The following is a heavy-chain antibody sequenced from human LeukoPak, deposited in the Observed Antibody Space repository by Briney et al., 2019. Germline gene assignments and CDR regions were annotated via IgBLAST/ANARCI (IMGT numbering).Heavy chain of an antibody. CDR2: MNPNSGNT. V-gene: IGHV1-8*01. Sequence: ASVKVSCKASGYTFTSYDINWVRRATGQGLEWMGWMNPNSGNTGYAQKFQGRVTMTRNTSISTAYMELSSLRSEDTAVYYCARLLAAAANYGMDVWGQGTTVTVSS. J-gene: IGHJ6*02. CDR3: ARLLAAAANYGMDV. CDR1: GYTFTSYD. D-gene: IGHD6-13*01.